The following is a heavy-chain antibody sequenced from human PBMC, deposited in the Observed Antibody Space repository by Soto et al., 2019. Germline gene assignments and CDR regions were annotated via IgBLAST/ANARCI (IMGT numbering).Heavy chain of an antibody. V-gene: IGHV4-59*08. CDR1: GGSISGYY. CDR3: TRRPRGSYGYSDL. Sequence: QVQLQESGPGLVKPSETLSLTCTVSGGSISGYYWSWIRQPPGKGLEYIAYIYHSGGTNYNPSLEGPGNKPNDTSQHQFPRKVDAVNPGNTGHEYCTRRPRGSYGYSDLWGRGTLVTVSS. CDR2: IYHSGGT. J-gene: IGHJ2*01.